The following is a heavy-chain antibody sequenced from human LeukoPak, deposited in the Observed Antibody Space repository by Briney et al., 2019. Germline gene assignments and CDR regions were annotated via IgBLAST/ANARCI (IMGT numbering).Heavy chain of an antibody. CDR2: IYYSGST. Sequence: PSETLSLTCTVSGGSISSYYWSWIRQPPGKGLEWIGYIYYSGSTNYNPSLKSRVTISVDTSKNQFSLKLSSVTAADTAVYYCARGIGYCSGGSCYSDWYFDLWGRGTLVTVSS. J-gene: IGHJ2*01. D-gene: IGHD2-15*01. V-gene: IGHV4-59*12. CDR3: ARGIGYCSGGSCYSDWYFDL. CDR1: GGSISSYY.